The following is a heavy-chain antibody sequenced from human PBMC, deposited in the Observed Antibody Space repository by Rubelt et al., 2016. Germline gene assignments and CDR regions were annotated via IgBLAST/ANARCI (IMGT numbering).Heavy chain of an antibody. V-gene: IGHV5-10-1*01. J-gene: IGHJ5*02. CDR2: IDPSDSYT. CDR3: ARHAGDGGNSEDWFDP. CDR1: GYSFTSYW. D-gene: IGHD4-23*01. Sequence: EVLLVQSGAEVKKPGESLRISCKGSGYSFTSYWISWVRQMPGKGLEWMGRIDPSDSYTNYSPSFQGHVPISADKPISTAYLQWSSLKASDTAMYYCARHAGDGGNSEDWFDPWGQGTLVTVSS.